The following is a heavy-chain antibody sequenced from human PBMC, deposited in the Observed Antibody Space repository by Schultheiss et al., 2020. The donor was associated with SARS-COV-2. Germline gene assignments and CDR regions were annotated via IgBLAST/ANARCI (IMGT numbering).Heavy chain of an antibody. CDR3: ARASSGSYSLDY. CDR1: GFTFSSYA. Sequence: GGSLRLSCSASGFTFSSYAMHWVRQAPGKGLEYVSAISSNGGSTYYADSVKGRFTISRDNSKNTLYLQMNSLRAEDTAVYYCARASSGSYSLDYWGQGTLVTVSS. V-gene: IGHV3-64*04. D-gene: IGHD1-26*01. CDR2: ISSNGGST. J-gene: IGHJ4*02.